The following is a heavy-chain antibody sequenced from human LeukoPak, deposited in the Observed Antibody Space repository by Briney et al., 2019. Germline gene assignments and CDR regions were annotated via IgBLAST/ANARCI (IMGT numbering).Heavy chain of an antibody. CDR3: AKGRIDRDYYFGMDV. V-gene: IGHV3-23*01. Sequence: GGSLGLSCAASGFTFSSYVMTWVRQAPGKGLEWVSAIRGGGDTTYYADSVKGRFTISRDNSKNTVYLQMNSLRVEDTAVYYCAKGRIDRDYYFGMDVWGLGTTVAVSS. CDR1: GFTFSSYV. J-gene: IGHJ6*02. CDR2: IRGGGDTT. D-gene: IGHD2/OR15-2a*01.